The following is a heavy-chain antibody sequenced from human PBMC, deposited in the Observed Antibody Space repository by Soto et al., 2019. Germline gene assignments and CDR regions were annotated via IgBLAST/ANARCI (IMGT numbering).Heavy chain of an antibody. Sequence: ASVKVSCKASGYTFTSYDIYWVRQATGQGLEWMGWMNPNTGNSGYAQKFQGRVTVTSDTSINTVHMELSSLRSEDTAVYYCARMETFGSLNWFDPWGQGTLVTVSS. D-gene: IGHD3-16*01. CDR2: MNPNTGNS. V-gene: IGHV1-8*01. CDR1: GYTFTSYD. J-gene: IGHJ5*02. CDR3: ARMETFGSLNWFDP.